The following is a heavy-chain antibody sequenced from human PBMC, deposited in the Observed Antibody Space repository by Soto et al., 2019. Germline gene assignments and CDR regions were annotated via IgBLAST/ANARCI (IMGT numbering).Heavy chain of an antibody. CDR3: AKVMGTRYSSSWYRGWLDP. Sequence: GGSLRLSCAASGFTFSSYAMSWVRQAPGKGLEWVSAISGSGGSTYYADSVKGRFTISRDNSKNTLYLQMNSLRAEDTAVYYCAKVMGTRYSSSWYRGWLDPWCQGTLLTVSS. CDR1: GFTFSSYA. J-gene: IGHJ5*02. V-gene: IGHV3-23*01. CDR2: ISGSGGST. D-gene: IGHD6-13*01.